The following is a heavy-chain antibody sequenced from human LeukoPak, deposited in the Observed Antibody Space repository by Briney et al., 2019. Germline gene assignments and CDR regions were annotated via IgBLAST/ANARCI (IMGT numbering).Heavy chain of an antibody. J-gene: IGHJ5*02. CDR1: GFTFDDYG. CDR3: AREGGYCSSTSCWKWFDP. Sequence: GGSLRLSCAASGFTFDDYGMSWVRQAPGKGLEWVSGINWNGGSTGYADSVKGRFTISRDNAKNSLYLQMNSLRAEDTAVYYCAREGGYCSSTSCWKWFDPWGQGTLVTVSS. CDR2: INWNGGST. D-gene: IGHD2-2*01. V-gene: IGHV3-20*04.